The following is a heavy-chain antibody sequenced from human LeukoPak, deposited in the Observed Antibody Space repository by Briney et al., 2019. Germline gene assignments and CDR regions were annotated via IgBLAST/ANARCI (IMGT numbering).Heavy chain of an antibody. CDR2: ISGYNGNT. D-gene: IGHD3-10*01. Sequence: ASVKVSCKASGYTFTTYGISWVRQAPGQGLEWMGWISGYNGNTNYAQKLQGRVTMTTDTSTSTAYMELRSLTSDDTAVYYCARDVPNLIYGSGRYWFDPWGQGTLVTVSS. J-gene: IGHJ5*02. CDR3: ARDVPNLIYGSGRYWFDP. V-gene: IGHV1-18*01. CDR1: GYTFTTYG.